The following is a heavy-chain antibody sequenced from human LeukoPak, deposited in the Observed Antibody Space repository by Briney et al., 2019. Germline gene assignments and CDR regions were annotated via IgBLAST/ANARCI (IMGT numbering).Heavy chain of an antibody. CDR1: GASISSSNYY. V-gene: IGHV4-61*02. CDR2: IDTSGNT. CDR3: ARVSSSWYQDWYFDL. D-gene: IGHD6-13*01. J-gene: IGHJ2*01. Sequence: SETLSLTCAVSGASISSSNYYWSWIRQPAGKGLEWIGRIDTSGNTNYKPSLKSRVTMSVDTSKNQFSLKLSSVTAADTAVYYCARVSSSWYQDWYFDLWGRGTLVTVSS.